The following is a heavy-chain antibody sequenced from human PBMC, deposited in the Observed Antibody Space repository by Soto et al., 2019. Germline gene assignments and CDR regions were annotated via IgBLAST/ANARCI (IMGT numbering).Heavy chain of an antibody. CDR3: AKDHHRLRYFDWLPQLGYFDC. CDR1: GFTFSSYG. J-gene: IGHJ4*02. CDR2: ISYDGSNK. V-gene: IGHV3-30*18. Sequence: PGGSLRLSCAASGFTFSSYGMHWVRQAPGKGLEWVAVISYDGSNKYYADSVKGRFTISRDNSKNTLYLQMNSLRAEDTAVYYCAKDHHRLRYFDWLPQLGYFDCWGQGTLVTVSS. D-gene: IGHD3-9*01.